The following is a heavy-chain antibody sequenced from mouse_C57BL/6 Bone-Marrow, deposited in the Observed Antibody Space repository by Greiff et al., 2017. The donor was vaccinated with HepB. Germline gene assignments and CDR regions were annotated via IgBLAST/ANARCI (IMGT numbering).Heavy chain of an antibody. CDR3: ASEYYYGPLAY. D-gene: IGHD1-1*01. J-gene: IGHJ3*01. CDR2: IWGVGST. V-gene: IGHV2-6*01. Sequence: VQLQQSGPGLVAPSQSLSITCTVSGFSLTSYGVDWVRQSPGKGLEWLGVIWGVGSTNYNSALKSRLSISKDNSKSQVFLKMNSLQTDDTAMYYCASEYYYGPLAYWGQGTLVTVSA. CDR1: GFSLTSYG.